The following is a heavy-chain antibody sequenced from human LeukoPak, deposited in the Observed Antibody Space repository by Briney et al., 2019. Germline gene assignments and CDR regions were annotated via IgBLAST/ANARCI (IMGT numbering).Heavy chain of an antibody. CDR2: IKSKTDGGTT. D-gene: IGHD4-17*01. J-gene: IGHJ4*02. V-gene: IGHV3-15*01. CDR1: GFTFSNAW. CDR3: STDRGVTTIDY. Sequence: GGSLRLSCAASGFTFSNAWMSWVRQAPGKGLEWVGRIKSKTDGGTTDYAAPVKGRFTISRDDSKNRLYLQMNSLKTEDTAVYNCSTDRGVTTIDYWGQGTLVTVSS.